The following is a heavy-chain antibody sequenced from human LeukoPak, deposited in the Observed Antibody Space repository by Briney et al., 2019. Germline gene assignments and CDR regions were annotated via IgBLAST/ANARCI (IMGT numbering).Heavy chain of an antibody. CDR2: IIPILGIA. D-gene: IGHD6-19*01. Sequence: SVKVSCKASGGTFNSYAISWVRQAPGQGLEWMGRIIPILGIANYAQKFQGRVTITADKSTSTAYMELGSLRSEDTAVYYCARGRYSSGWYLDYWGQGTLVTVSS. CDR1: GGTFNSYA. J-gene: IGHJ4*02. V-gene: IGHV1-69*04. CDR3: ARGRYSSGWYLDY.